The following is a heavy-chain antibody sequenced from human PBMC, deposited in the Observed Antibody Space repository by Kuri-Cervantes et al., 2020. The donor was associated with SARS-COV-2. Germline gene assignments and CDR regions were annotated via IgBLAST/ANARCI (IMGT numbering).Heavy chain of an antibody. CDR1: GFTFSDYY. CDR3: AKDPQGSKGWMAMYYFDY. D-gene: IGHD2-2*01. V-gene: IGHV3-30*18. Sequence: GGSLRLSCAASGFTFSDYYMSWIRQAPGKGLEWVAVISYDGSNKYYADSVKGRFTISRDNSKNTLYLQMNSLRAEDTAVYYCAKDPQGSKGWMAMYYFDYWGQGTLVTVSS. CDR2: ISYDGSNK. J-gene: IGHJ4*02.